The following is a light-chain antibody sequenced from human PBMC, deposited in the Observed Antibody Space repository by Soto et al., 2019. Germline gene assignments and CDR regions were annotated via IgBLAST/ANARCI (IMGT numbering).Light chain of an antibody. V-gene: IGKV1-5*03. J-gene: IGKJ2*01. CDR1: QSIYNW. CDR3: QQYNSYPHT. Sequence: DLEMTQSPYTLSASVGDRVTVACRASQSIYNWLAWYQQKPGKAPKLLIYKASTLESGVPSRFSGGGSGTEFTLTISSLQPDDFATQYCQQYNSYPHTFGQGTKVDIK. CDR2: KAS.